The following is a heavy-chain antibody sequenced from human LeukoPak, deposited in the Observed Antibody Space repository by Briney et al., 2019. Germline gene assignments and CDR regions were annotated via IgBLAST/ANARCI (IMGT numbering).Heavy chain of an antibody. CDR2: IIPIFGTA. Sequence: ASVKVSCKASGGTFSSYAISWVRQAPGQGLEWMGGIIPIFGTANYAQKFQGRVTITADESTSTAYMELSSLRSEDTAVYYCASSSASYYYDSSGLSAFDIWGQGTMVTVSS. J-gene: IGHJ3*02. V-gene: IGHV1-69*13. CDR1: GGTFSSYA. CDR3: ASSSASYYYDSSGLSAFDI. D-gene: IGHD3-22*01.